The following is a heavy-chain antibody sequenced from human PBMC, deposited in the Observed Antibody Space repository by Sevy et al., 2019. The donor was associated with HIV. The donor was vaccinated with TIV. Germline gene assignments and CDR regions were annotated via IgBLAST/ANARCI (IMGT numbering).Heavy chain of an antibody. CDR2: ITSTGGST. V-gene: IGHV3-23*01. CDR1: GFTFDNYG. Sequence: GGSLRLSCAASGFTFDNYGMSWVRQAPGKGLEWVSAITSTGGSTYYADSVKGRFTISRDNSQNTLDLQMNSLRAEDTAVYYCAKDVVGGYYDSSGYSDHWGQGTLVTVSS. D-gene: IGHD3-22*01. J-gene: IGHJ4*02. CDR3: AKDVVGGYYDSSGYSDH.